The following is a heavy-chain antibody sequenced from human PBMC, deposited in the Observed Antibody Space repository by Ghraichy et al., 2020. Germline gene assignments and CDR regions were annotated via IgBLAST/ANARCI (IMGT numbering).Heavy chain of an antibody. CDR1: GFTFSSYA. V-gene: IGHV3-23*01. CDR3: FFYDFWSGYYHDAFDI. CDR2: ISGSGGST. D-gene: IGHD3-3*01. Sequence: GGSLRLSCAASGFTFSSYAMSWVRQAPGKGLEWVSAISGSGGSTYYADSVKGRFTISRDNSKNTLYLQMNSLRAEDTAVYYCFFYDFWSGYYHDAFDIWGQGTMVTVSS. J-gene: IGHJ3*02.